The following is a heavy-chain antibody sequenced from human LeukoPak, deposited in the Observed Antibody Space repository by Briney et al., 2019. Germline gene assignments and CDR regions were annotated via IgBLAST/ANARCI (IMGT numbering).Heavy chain of an antibody. CDR2: IYPGDSGT. CDR3: ARHFLPGTSEYWFDP. D-gene: IGHD1-1*01. CDR1: GYSFTTYW. V-gene: IGHV5-51*01. Sequence: GESLKISCKGSGYSFTTYWIGWVRQMPGKGLEWMGIIYPGDSGTIYSPSFQGQVTISADKSISTAYLQWSSLKASDTAMYYCARHFLPGTSEYWFDPWGQGTLVTVSS. J-gene: IGHJ5*02.